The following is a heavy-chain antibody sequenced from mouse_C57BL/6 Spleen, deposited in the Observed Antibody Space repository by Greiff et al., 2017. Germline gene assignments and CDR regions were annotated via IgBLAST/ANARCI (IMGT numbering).Heavy chain of an antibody. CDR3: ARRGGNYLYYFDY. Sequence: QVQLKQSGAELVKPGASVTISCKASGYAFSSYWMNWVKQRPGTGLEWIGQIYPGDGDTNSNGKFKGKATLTADKSSSTAYMQLSSLTSEDSAVYFCARRGGNYLYYFDYGGQGTTLTVSS. V-gene: IGHV1-80*01. D-gene: IGHD2-1*01. CDR2: IYPGDGDT. J-gene: IGHJ2*01. CDR1: GYAFSSYW.